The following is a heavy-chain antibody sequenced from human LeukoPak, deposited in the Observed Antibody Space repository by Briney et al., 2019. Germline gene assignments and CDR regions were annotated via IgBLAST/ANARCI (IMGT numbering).Heavy chain of an antibody. D-gene: IGHD6-19*01. CDR1: GFTVSTNY. J-gene: IGHJ4*02. V-gene: IGHV3-66*01. CDR2: LDGGGNS. Sequence: GGSLRLSCAASGFTVSTNYMTWVRQAPGKGLERVSTLDGGGNSYYAASVKDRFTISRDNSKNTLYLQMSSLRAEDTAVYYCARLRYGSGPLGFWGQGTLVTVSS. CDR3: ARLRYGSGPLGF.